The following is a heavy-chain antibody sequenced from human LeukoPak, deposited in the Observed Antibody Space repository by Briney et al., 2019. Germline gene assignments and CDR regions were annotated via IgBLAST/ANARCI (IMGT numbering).Heavy chain of an antibody. CDR3: AKDWTRYDSR. J-gene: IGHJ4*02. CDR2: ISGSGGST. V-gene: IGHV3-23*01. CDR1: GFTFSSYA. D-gene: IGHD3-16*01. Sequence: PGGSLRLSCAASGFTFSSYAMSWVRQAPGKGQGWVSAISGSGGSTYYADSVKGRFTISRDNSKNTLYLQMNSLRAEDTAVYYCAKDWTRYDSRWGQGTLVTVSS.